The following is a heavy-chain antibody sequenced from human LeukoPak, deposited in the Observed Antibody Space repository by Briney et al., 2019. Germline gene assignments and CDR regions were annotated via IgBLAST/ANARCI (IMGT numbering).Heavy chain of an antibody. J-gene: IGHJ4*02. CDR3: ARSVYGSGSYDSAQEDY. CDR2: INPNSGGT. V-gene: IGHV1-2*02. D-gene: IGHD3-10*01. CDR1: GYTFTGYY. Sequence: ASVKVSCKASGYTFTGYYMHWVRQAPGQGLEWMGWINPNSGGTNYAQKFQGRVTMTRDTSISTAYMELSRLRSDDTAVYYCARSVYGSGSYDSAQEDYWGQGTLVTVSS.